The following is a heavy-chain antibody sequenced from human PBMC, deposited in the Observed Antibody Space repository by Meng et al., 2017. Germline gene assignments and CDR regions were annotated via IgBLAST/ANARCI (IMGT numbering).Heavy chain of an antibody. Sequence: VEVGRRRDKPRGSLRLSCAASGITFSSYSMNWVRQAPGKGLEWVSSISSSSSYIYYADSVKGRFTISRDNAKNSLYLQMNRLRAEDTAVYYCARDRISGAAAACDYWGQGTLVTVSS. V-gene: IGHV3-21*01. CDR1: GITFSSYS. D-gene: IGHD6-13*01. J-gene: IGHJ4*02. CDR3: ARDRISGAAAACDY. CDR2: ISSSSSYI.